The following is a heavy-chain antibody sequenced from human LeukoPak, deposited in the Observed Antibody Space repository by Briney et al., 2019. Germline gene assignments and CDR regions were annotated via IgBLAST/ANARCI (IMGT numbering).Heavy chain of an antibody. CDR3: ATYSGSYYSYFDY. CDR1: GYTFTSYY. CDR2: INPSGGST. V-gene: IGHV1-46*01. D-gene: IGHD1-26*01. Sequence: ASVKVSCKASGYTFTSYYMHWVRQALGQGLEWMGIINPSGGSTSYAQKFQGRVTMTRDTSTSTVYMELSSLRSEDTAVYYCATYSGSYYSYFDYWGQGTLVTVSS. J-gene: IGHJ4*02.